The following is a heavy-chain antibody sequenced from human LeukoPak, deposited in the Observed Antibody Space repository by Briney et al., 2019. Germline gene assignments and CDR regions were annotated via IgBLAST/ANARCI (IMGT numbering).Heavy chain of an antibody. D-gene: IGHD2-2*02. J-gene: IGHJ6*02. CDR2: IIPIFGTA. Sequence: SVKVSCKASGGTFSSYAISWVRQAPGQGLEWMGGIIPIFGTANCAQKFQGRVTITADESTSTAYMELSSLRSEDTAVYYCAREDCSSTSCYIYYGMDVWGQGTTVTVSS. CDR3: AREDCSSTSCYIYYGMDV. CDR1: GGTFSSYA. V-gene: IGHV1-69*01.